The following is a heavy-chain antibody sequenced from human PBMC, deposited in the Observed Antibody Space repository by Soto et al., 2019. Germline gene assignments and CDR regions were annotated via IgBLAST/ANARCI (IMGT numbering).Heavy chain of an antibody. J-gene: IGHJ6*03. CDR2: INHSGSI. CDR1: GDSISSDYYH. Sequence: SETLSLTCTVSGDSISSDYYHWTWIRQSPGKGLEWIGDINHSGSILYNPSFRSRVTISVDTSKNQFSLKLSSVTAADTALYYCARGAYSNDNYYYYYYMDVWGKGTTVTVSS. V-gene: IGHV4-31*02. CDR3: ARGAYSNDNYYYYYYMDV. D-gene: IGHD3-16*01.